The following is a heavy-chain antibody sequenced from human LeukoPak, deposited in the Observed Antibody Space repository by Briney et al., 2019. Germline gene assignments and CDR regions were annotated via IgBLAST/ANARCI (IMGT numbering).Heavy chain of an antibody. D-gene: IGHD3-10*01. V-gene: IGHV1-8*01. Sequence: GASVKVSCKASGYTFTSYDINWVRQATGQGLEWMGWMNPNSGNTGYAQKFQGRVTMTRNTSISTAYMELSSLRSEDTAVYYCARAVDYGSGWSYYYYYYMDVWGKGTTVTISS. CDR2: MNPNSGNT. CDR3: ARAVDYGSGWSYYYYYYMDV. CDR1: GYTFTSYD. J-gene: IGHJ6*03.